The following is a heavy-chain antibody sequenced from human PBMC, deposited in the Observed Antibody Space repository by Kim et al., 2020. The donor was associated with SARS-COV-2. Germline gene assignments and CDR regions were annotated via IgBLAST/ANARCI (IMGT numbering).Heavy chain of an antibody. CDR2: ISSSSSYI. CDR1: GFTFSSYS. D-gene: IGHD2-21*02. V-gene: IGHV3-21*01. Sequence: GGSLRLSCAASGFTFSSYSMNWVRQAPGKGLEWVSSISSSSSYIYYADSVKGRFTISRDNAKNSLYLQMNSLRAEDTAVYYCARDDPTWGCGGDCYPFYYYYGMDVWGQGTTVTVSS. J-gene: IGHJ6*02. CDR3: ARDDPTWGCGGDCYPFYYYYGMDV.